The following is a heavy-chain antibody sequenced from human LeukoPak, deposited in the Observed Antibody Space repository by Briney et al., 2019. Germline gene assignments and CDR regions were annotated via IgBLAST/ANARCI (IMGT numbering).Heavy chain of an antibody. CDR3: ARYEYSSSSGFDY. CDR1: GGSISSYY. CDR2: IYYRGST. D-gene: IGHD6-6*01. J-gene: IGHJ4*02. V-gene: IGHV4-59*01. Sequence: PSETLSLTCTVSGGSISSYYWSWIRQPPGKGLEWIGYIYYRGSTNYNPSLKSRVTISVDTSKNQFSLKLSSVTAADTAVYYCARYEYSSSSGFDYWGQGTLVTVSS.